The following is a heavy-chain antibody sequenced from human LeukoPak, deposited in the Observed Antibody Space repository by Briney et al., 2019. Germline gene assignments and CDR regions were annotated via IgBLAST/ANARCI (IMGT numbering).Heavy chain of an antibody. D-gene: IGHD1-26*01. CDR2: ISGSGGST. Sequence: GGSLRLSCAASGFTFSSYAMSWVRQAPGKGLEWVSAISGSGGSTCYADSVKGRFTISRDNSKNTLYLQMNSLRAEDTAVYYCAKDQVVGATLFYFDYWGQGTLVTVSS. V-gene: IGHV3-23*01. CDR1: GFTFSSYA. CDR3: AKDQVVGATLFYFDY. J-gene: IGHJ4*02.